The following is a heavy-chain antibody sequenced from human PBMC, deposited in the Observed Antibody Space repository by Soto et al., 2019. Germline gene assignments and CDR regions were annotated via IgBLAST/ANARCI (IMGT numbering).Heavy chain of an antibody. CDR1: GGSISSGGYY. CDR2: IYYSGST. D-gene: IGHD5-12*01. CDR3: ARDKGGYSGYVLGWFDP. Sequence: QVQLQESGPGLVKPSQTLSLTCTVSGGSISSGGYYWIWIRQHPGKGLEWIGYIYYSGSTYYNPSLKSRVTISVDTSKNQFSLKLSSVTAADTAVYYCARDKGGYSGYVLGWFDPWGQGTLVTVSS. V-gene: IGHV4-31*03. J-gene: IGHJ5*02.